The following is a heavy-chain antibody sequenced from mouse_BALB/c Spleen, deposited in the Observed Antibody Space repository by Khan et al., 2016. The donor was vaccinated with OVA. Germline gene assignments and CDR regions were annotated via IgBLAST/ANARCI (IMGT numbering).Heavy chain of an antibody. CDR2: ISYSGST. D-gene: IGHD1-1*01. Sequence: EVQLVESGPGLVKPSQSLSLTCTVTGYSITSDYAWNWIRQFPGNKLEWMGYISYSGSTSYNPSLKSRISITRDPSKNQLFLQLTSVTTEDTATYYCARGGYYYGSSSFAYWGQGTLVTVSA. V-gene: IGHV3-2*02. CDR1: GYSITSDYA. J-gene: IGHJ3*01. CDR3: ARGGYYYGSSSFAY.